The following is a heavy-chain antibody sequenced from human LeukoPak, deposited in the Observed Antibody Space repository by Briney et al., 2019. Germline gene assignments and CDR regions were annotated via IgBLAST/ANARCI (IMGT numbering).Heavy chain of an antibody. CDR1: GFTFSDYY. Sequence: GGSLRLSCAASGFTFSDYYMSWIRKAPGKGLEWVSYISSSSSYTNYADSVKGRFTISRDNAKNSLYLQMNSLRAEDTAVYYCARAPHYSNYGPYYYGMDVWGQGTTVTVSS. CDR3: ARAPHYSNYGPYYYGMDV. J-gene: IGHJ6*02. CDR2: ISSSSSYT. V-gene: IGHV3-11*06. D-gene: IGHD4-11*01.